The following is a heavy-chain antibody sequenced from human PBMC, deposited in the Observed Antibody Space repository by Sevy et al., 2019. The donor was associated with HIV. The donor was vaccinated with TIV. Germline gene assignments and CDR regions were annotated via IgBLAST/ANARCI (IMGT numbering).Heavy chain of an antibody. D-gene: IGHD3-22*01. CDR1: GYTLSQLS. J-gene: IGHJ4*02. CDR2: FDPEDGET. CDR3: ATTKDYYESSGCPFDY. Sequence: ASVKVSCKVSGYTLSQLSMHWVRQAPGKGLEWMGSFDPEDGETLYAQNLQGRVTMTEDTSIDTAYMELNSLRSEDTAVYYCATTKDYYESSGCPFDYWGQGTLVTVSS. V-gene: IGHV1-24*01.